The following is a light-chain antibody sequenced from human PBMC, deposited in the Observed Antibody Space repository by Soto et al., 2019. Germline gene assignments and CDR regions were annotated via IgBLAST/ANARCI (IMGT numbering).Light chain of an antibody. V-gene: IGKV3-20*01. Sequence: EIVLTQSPGTLSLSPGERATLSCRASQSVSSSYLAWYQQKPGQAPRLLIYGASSRATGIPDRFSGSGSGKDFTLTISRLEPEDFAVYYCQQSGSSRFTFGPGTKVDIK. CDR1: QSVSSSY. CDR2: GAS. J-gene: IGKJ3*01. CDR3: QQSGSSRFT.